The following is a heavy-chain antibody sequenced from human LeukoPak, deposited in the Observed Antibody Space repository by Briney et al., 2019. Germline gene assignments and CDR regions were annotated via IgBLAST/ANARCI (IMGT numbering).Heavy chain of an antibody. CDR1: GFTFSNAW. J-gene: IGHJ6*04. CDR3: TSQALSYYYYGMHV. V-gene: IGHV3-15*01. Sequence: GGSLRLSCAASGFTFSNAWMSWVRQAPGKGLEWVGRIKSKTDGGTTDYAAPVKGRFTISRDDSKNTLYLQMNSLKTEDTAVYYCTSQALSYYYYGMHVWGKGTTVTVSS. CDR2: IKSKTDGGTT.